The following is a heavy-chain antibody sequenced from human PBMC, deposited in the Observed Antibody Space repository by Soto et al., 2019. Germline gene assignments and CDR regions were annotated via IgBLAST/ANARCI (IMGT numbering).Heavy chain of an antibody. J-gene: IGHJ3*02. CDR1: GFIFSNAW. CDR2: IKSKTDGGAT. D-gene: IGHD1-1*01. V-gene: IGHV3-15*07. CDR3: TTDPSIRIDDRETFAI. Sequence: GGSLRLSCAASGFIFSNAWMNWVRQAPGKGLQWVGRIKSKTDGGATDYAAPVKGRFTISRDDLKNMLYLQMNSLRTEDTAVYYCTTDPSIRIDDRETFAILVQGTMVT.